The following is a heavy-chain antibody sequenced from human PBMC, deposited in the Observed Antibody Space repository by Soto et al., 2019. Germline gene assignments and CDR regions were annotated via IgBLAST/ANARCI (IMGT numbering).Heavy chain of an antibody. J-gene: IGHJ4*02. V-gene: IGHV3-23*01. D-gene: IGHD1-26*01. CDR3: AKKYRGTSPFDC. CDR2: IGGSGGDI. Sequence: EVQLLESGGTLVQPGGSLRLSCAASAFTFSSYAMAWVRQAPGKGLEWVSSIGGSGGDISYADSVRGRFTISRDNSKNTLHLQMDSLSAEDTAMYYCAKKYRGTSPFDCWSQGTLVTVSS. CDR1: AFTFSSYA.